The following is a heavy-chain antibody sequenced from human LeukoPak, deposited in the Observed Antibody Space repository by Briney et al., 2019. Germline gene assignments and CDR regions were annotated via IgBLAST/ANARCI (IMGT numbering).Heavy chain of an antibody. J-gene: IGHJ4*02. CDR1: GFTFRSYE. V-gene: IGHV3-48*03. Sequence: PGGSLTLSCEDSGFTFRSYEMNWVRQAPGKGLEWIAYLSSSGSAFSYADSVKGRFTIARDNAKNSVYLEMNSLRADDTAVYYCARSARLMKRVVEVTALDDWGQGTLVTVSS. CDR3: ARSARLMKRVVEVTALDD. CDR2: LSSSGSAF. D-gene: IGHD3-3*01.